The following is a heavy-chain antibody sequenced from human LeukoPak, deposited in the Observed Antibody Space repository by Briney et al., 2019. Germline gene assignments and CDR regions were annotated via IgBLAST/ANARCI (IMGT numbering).Heavy chain of an antibody. V-gene: IGHV3-48*03. CDR2: IDSSGSNI. Sequence: GGSLRLSCAASGFTFSSYEMNWVRQAPGKGLEWVSYIDSSGSNIHYADSVKGRFTISRDNAKNSLYLQMNSLRAKDTAVYYCARTKEMASISYFDSWGRGTLVTVSS. CDR1: GFTFSSYE. J-gene: IGHJ4*02. D-gene: IGHD5-24*01. CDR3: ARTKEMASISYFDS.